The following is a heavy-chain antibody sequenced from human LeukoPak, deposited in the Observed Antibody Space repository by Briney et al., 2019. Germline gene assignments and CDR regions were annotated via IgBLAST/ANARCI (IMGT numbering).Heavy chain of an antibody. Sequence: PSETLSLTCAVSSGSISSSTWWSWVRQPPEKGLEWIGEINHSGSTHYTPSLKSRVTISVDTSDNKFSLKMISVTAADAAVYYCALGYNDIWELWGRGTLVTVSS. J-gene: IGHJ4*02. CDR3: ALGYNDIWEL. CDR1: SGSISSSTW. V-gene: IGHV4-4*02. D-gene: IGHD5-24*01. CDR2: INHSGST.